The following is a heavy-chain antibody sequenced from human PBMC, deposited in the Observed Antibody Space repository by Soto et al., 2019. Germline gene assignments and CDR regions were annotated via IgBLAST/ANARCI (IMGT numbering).Heavy chain of an antibody. J-gene: IGHJ4*02. V-gene: IGHV3-7*03. CDR1: GFSLIPYW. CDR2: INQDGSER. Sequence: PGGTLSLSCGASGFSLIPYWMSWVRQAPGKGLEWVANINQDGSERNYVDSVRGRFTISRDNAQNSVFLQMNSRRAEDMAVYFCARGSVHFYDNSFDDWGQGT. CDR3: ARGSVHFYDNSFDD. D-gene: IGHD3-22*01.